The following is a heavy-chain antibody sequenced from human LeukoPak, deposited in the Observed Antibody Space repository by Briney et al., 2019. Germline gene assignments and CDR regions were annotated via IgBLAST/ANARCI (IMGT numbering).Heavy chain of an antibody. D-gene: IGHD6-19*01. V-gene: IGHV1-24*01. Sequence: ASVKVSCKASGGTFSSYAISWVRQAPGKGLEWMGGFDPEDGETIYAQKFQGRVTMTEDTSTDTAYMELSSLRSEDTAVYYCATGPQWLVPFDYWGQGTLVTVSS. CDR3: ATGPQWLVPFDY. J-gene: IGHJ4*02. CDR2: FDPEDGET. CDR1: GGTFSSYA.